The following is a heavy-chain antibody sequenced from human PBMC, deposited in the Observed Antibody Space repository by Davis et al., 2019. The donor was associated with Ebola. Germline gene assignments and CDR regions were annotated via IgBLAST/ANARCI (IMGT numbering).Heavy chain of an antibody. D-gene: IGHD3-10*01. CDR3: ARDQGSYYFDY. J-gene: IGHJ4*02. Sequence: SVKVSCKASGGTFSSYAISWVRQAPGQGLEWMGGIIPIFDAANYAQKFQGRVTITADESTSTAYMELSSLRSEDTAMYYCARDQGSYYFDYWGQGTLVTVSS. V-gene: IGHV1-69*13. CDR1: GGTFSSYA. CDR2: IIPIFDAA.